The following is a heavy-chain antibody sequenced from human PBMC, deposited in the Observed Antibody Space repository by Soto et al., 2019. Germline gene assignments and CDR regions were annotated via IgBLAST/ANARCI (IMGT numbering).Heavy chain of an antibody. D-gene: IGHD1-26*01. Sequence: SETLSLTCTVSGGSISSSSYYWGWIRQPPGKGLEWIGSIYYSGSTYYNPSLKSRATISVDTSKNQFSLKLSSVTAADTAVYYCARHDLGWELLGGYGGWLDPWGQGTLVTVSS. CDR3: ARHDLGWELLGGYGGWLDP. J-gene: IGHJ5*02. CDR1: GGSISSSSYY. V-gene: IGHV4-39*01. CDR2: IYYSGST.